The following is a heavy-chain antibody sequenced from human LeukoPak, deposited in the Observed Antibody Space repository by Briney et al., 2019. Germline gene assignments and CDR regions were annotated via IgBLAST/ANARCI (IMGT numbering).Heavy chain of an antibody. J-gene: IGHJ4*02. Sequence: ASVKVSCKASGYSFTDYGIHWVRQAPGQGLEWMGWINPNSGGTDYGQKFRGKVTMTRDTSISTAYMELSRLTSDDTAVYYCATDHDYVWGSFRLSYFDYWGQGALATVSS. CDR2: INPNSGGT. CDR1: GYSFTDYG. V-gene: IGHV1-2*02. CDR3: ATDHDYVWGSFRLSYFDY. D-gene: IGHD3-16*02.